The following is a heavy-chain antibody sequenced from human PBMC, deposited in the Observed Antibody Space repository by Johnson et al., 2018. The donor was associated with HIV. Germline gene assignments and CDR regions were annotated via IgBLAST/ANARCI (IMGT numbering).Heavy chain of an antibody. CDR1: GFTFSSYA. V-gene: IGHV3-30*04. CDR3: AREMAATNAWALDI. CDR2: ISYDGSNK. D-gene: IGHD5-24*01. J-gene: IGHJ3*02. Sequence: QVQLVESGGGVVQPGRSPRLSCAASGFTFSSYAMHWVRQAPGKGLEWVAVISYDGSNKYYADSVKGRFTISRDNSKNTLYLQMNSLRAGDSAVYYCAREMAATNAWALDIWGQGTMVTVSS.